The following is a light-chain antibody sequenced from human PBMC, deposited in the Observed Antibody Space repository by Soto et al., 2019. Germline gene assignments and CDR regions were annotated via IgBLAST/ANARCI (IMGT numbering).Light chain of an antibody. J-gene: IGKJ4*01. Sequence: DIQMTQSPSSLSASVGDRVTITCQASQDISDYLNWYQQKPGKAPKLLIYDASNLETGVPSRFSVSGSGTDFTFTISSLQPEDIATYYCQHYDNFPLTVGGGTKVEIK. CDR3: QHYDNFPLT. CDR2: DAS. CDR1: QDISDY. V-gene: IGKV1-33*01.